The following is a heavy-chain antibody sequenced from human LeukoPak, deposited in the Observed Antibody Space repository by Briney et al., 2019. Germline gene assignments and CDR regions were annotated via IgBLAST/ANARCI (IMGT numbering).Heavy chain of an antibody. CDR1: GYSFTSYW. V-gene: IGHV5-51*01. D-gene: IGHD3-22*01. Sequence: GESLKISCKGSGYSFTSYWIGWVRQMPGKGLEWMGIIYPGDSDTRYSPSFQGQVTISAAKSISTAYLQWSSLKASDTAMYYCARRHSSSGYYPDYWGQGTLVTVSS. CDR3: ARRHSSSGYYPDY. CDR2: IYPGDSDT. J-gene: IGHJ4*02.